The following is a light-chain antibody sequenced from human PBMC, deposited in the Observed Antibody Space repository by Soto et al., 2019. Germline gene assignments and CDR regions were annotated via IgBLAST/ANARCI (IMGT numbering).Light chain of an antibody. V-gene: IGLV1-44*01. CDR3: AAWDDSLNGYV. CDR2: SNN. Sequence: QSVLTQPPSSSCTPWQMVTISCSVSSSNIGSNTVNCYQQLPGTAPKLLIYSNNQRPSGVPDRFSGSKSGTSASLAISGLQSEDEADYYCAAWDDSLNGYVFGTGTKVTVI. CDR1: SSNIGSNT. J-gene: IGLJ1*01.